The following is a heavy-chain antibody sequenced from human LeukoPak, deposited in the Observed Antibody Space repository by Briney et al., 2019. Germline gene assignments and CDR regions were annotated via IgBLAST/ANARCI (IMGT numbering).Heavy chain of an antibody. V-gene: IGHV1-2*02. CDR3: ARDRSRVLDY. CDR2: INPNSGNT. J-gene: IGHJ4*02. D-gene: IGHD2-8*02. CDR1: GYTFTDYY. Sequence: GASVKVSCKASGYTFTDYYMHWVRQAPGQGLEWMGWINPNSGNTDYAQKFQGRVSMTRDTSISTVYMELNRMRSDDTAVYYCARDRSRVLDYWGQGTLVIVSS.